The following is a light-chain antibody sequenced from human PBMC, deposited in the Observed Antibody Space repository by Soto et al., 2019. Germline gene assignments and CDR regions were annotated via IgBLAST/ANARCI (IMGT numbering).Light chain of an antibody. V-gene: IGLV2-23*01. Sequence: QSALTQPASVSGSPGQSITISCTGTSSDVGNYNLVSWYQQQPGKAPKLMIYEGSKRPSGLSNRFSGSKSGNTASLTISGLQEEDEADYYCCSYAGSSTYVFGTGTKVTVL. CDR2: EGS. CDR3: CSYAGSSTYV. J-gene: IGLJ1*01. CDR1: SSDVGNYNL.